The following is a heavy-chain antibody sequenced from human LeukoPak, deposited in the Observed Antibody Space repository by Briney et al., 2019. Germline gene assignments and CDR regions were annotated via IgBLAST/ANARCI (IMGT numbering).Heavy chain of an antibody. J-gene: IGHJ4*02. Sequence: ASVKVSCKASGGTSSSYAISWVRQAPGQGLEWMGRIIPIFGTANYAQKFQGRVTITADKSTSTAYMELSSLRSEDTAVYYCARDGGYSYGYVKDYWGQGTLVTVSS. D-gene: IGHD5-18*01. CDR3: ARDGGYSYGYVKDY. CDR2: IIPIFGTA. V-gene: IGHV1-69*06. CDR1: GGTSSSYA.